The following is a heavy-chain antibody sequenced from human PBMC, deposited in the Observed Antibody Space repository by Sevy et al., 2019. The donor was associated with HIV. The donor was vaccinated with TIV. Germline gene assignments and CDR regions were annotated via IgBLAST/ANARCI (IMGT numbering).Heavy chain of an antibody. J-gene: IGHJ4*02. CDR3: ARGRVTSHYFDY. V-gene: IGHV3-30*04. D-gene: IGHD2-21*02. CDR2: ISDDGSKT. CDR1: GFTFIDYA. Sequence: GGSLRLSCADSGFTFIDYAMHWVRQAPGKGLEWVPVISDDGSKTYYADSVNGRFTISRDNSKNTLYLQMNSLRADDTAVYYCARGRVTSHYFDYWGQGTLVTVSS.